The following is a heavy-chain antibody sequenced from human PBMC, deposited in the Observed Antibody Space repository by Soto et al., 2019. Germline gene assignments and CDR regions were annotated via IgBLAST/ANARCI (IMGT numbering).Heavy chain of an antibody. CDR1: GGTFSSYS. CDR2: ITPLYGTK. V-gene: IGHV1-69*12. Sequence: QVQLVQSGPEVKEPGSSVKVSCKTSGGTFSSYSLNWVRQAPGQGLEWMGVITPLYGTKNYAQRFRGRVTFAADESTRTVFMEPTSATSDDTAVYFCARGGTLKPFDPWGQGTLVTVSS. CDR3: ARGGTLKPFDP. D-gene: IGHD3-16*01. J-gene: IGHJ5*02.